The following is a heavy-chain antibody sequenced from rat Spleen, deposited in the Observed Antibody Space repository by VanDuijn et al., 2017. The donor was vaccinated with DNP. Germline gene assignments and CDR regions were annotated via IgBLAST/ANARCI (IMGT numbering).Heavy chain of an antibody. CDR3: TTEDSTRCFDY. CDR1: GLTFSDYD. J-gene: IGHJ2*01. V-gene: IGHV5-20*01. D-gene: IGHD3-1*01. Sequence: EVQLVESGGGLVQPGRSLKLSCAASGLTFSDYDMAWVRQTPTRGLEWVASITYSDSTPYYRDSVKGRFAVSRDNAKSTLYLQMDSLRSEDTATYYCTTEDSTRCFDYWGQGVMVTVSS. CDR2: ITYSDSTP.